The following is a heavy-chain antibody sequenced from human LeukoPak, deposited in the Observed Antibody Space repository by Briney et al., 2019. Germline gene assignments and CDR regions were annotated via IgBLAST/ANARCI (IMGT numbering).Heavy chain of an antibody. D-gene: IGHD5-24*01. CDR1: GFTFSSYA. V-gene: IGHV3-23*01. CDR3: AKFEYSTATQLYYFDC. CDR2: ISAGSERT. J-gene: IGHJ4*02. Sequence: GGSLRVSCEASGFTFSSYAMSWVRQAPGKGLDCVSGISAGSERTYYADSVKGRFTISRDNAKHTMYLQMNSLRDEDTAVYYCAKFEYSTATQLYYFDCWGQGALGTVSS.